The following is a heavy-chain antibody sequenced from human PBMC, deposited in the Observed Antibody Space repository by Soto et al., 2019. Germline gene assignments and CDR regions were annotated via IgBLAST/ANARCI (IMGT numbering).Heavy chain of an antibody. Sequence: GGSLRLSCAASGFTASSNYMSWVRQAPGKGLEWVSVIYSGGSTYYADSVKGRFTISRDNSKNTLYLQMSSLRAEDTAVYYCARRAPGYCISTRCPYYFDYWGQGTLVTVSS. J-gene: IGHJ4*02. CDR1: GFTASSNY. D-gene: IGHD2-2*01. CDR2: IYSGGST. CDR3: ARRAPGYCISTRCPYYFDY. V-gene: IGHV3-53*01.